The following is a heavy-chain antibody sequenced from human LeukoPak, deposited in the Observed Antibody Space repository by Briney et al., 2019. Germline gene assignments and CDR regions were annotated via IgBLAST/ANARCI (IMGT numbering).Heavy chain of an antibody. D-gene: IGHD3/OR15-3a*01. Sequence: SVKVSCKASGGTFSSYAISWVRQAPGQGLEWMGGIIPIFGTANYAQKFQGRVTITADESTSTAYMELSSLRSEDTAVYYCARTSLRTDHLLFGPLDYWGQGTLVTVSS. J-gene: IGHJ4*02. CDR2: IIPIFGTA. V-gene: IGHV1-69*13. CDR3: ARTSLRTDHLLFGPLDY. CDR1: GGTFSSYA.